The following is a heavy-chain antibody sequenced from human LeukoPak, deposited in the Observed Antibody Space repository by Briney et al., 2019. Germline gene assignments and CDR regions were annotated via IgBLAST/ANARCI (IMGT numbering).Heavy chain of an antibody. CDR3: TRPQNTDPVDFLIEF. V-gene: IGHV3-30-3*01. CDR1: GFPFSRYA. Sequence: GGSPRLPCLASGFPFSRYAMHWVRQAPGKGLEWVGMISVDGDFEIYADSVKGRFTISRDSSKNTLYLQLDSLRPEDTAVYHCTRPQNTDPVDFLIEFWGQGTLVTVSS. CDR2: ISVDGDFE. J-gene: IGHJ4*02. D-gene: IGHD3-9*01.